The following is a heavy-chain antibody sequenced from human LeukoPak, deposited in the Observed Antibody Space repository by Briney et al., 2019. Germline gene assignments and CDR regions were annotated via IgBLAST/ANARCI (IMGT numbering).Heavy chain of an antibody. CDR2: IYPGDSDT. CDR3: ARGAPYGYEDAFDI. J-gene: IGHJ3*02. Sequence: GESLKISCKGGGDNFNNYWIVWGRPMPGEGLEWMGIIYPGDSDTRYSPSFQGQVTISADKSISTAYLQWSSLKASDTAMYYCARGAPYGYEDAFDIWGQGTMVTVSS. V-gene: IGHV5-51*01. D-gene: IGHD5-18*01. CDR1: GDNFNNYW.